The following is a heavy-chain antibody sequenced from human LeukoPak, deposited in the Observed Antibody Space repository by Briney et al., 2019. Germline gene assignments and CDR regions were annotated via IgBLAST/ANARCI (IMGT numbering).Heavy chain of an antibody. CDR3: ARDSREGAIDY. D-gene: IGHD1-26*01. CDR1: GGSFSGYY. J-gene: IGHJ4*02. CDR2: INHSGST. Sequence: SETLSLTCAVYGGSFSGYYWSWIRQPPGKGLEWIGEINHSGSTNYNPSLKSRVTISVDTSKNQFSLKLSSVTAADTAVYYCARDSREGAIDYWGQGTLVTVSS. V-gene: IGHV4-34*01.